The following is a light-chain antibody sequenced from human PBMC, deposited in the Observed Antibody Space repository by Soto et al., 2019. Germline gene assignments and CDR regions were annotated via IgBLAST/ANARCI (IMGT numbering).Light chain of an antibody. CDR2: DVS. Sequence: QSALTQPASVSGSPGQSITISCTGTSSDVGGYNSVSWYQQHPGKAPKLMIYDVSNRPSGVSSRFSGSKSGNTASLTISGLHAEDEADYYCSSYTSSSTPWVFGGGTKVTVL. CDR3: SSYTSSSTPWV. V-gene: IGLV2-14*01. CDR1: SSDVGGYNS. J-gene: IGLJ2*01.